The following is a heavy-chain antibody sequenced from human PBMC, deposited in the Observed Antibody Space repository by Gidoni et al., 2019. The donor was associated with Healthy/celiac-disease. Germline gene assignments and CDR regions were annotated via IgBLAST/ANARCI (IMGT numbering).Heavy chain of an antibody. Sequence: EVQLVESGGGLVQPGGSLRLSCAASGFTFSSYWMSWVRQAPGKGLEWVANIKQDGSEKYYVDSVKGRFTISRDNAKNSLYLQMNSLRAEDTAVYYCARDSLYDSSGYFPWHFDYWGQGTLVTVSS. CDR1: GFTFSSYW. CDR2: IKQDGSEK. D-gene: IGHD3-22*01. J-gene: IGHJ4*02. CDR3: ARDSLYDSSGYFPWHFDY. V-gene: IGHV3-7*03.